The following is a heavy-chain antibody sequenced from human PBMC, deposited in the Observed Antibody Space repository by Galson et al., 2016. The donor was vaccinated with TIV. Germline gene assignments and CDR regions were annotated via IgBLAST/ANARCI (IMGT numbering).Heavy chain of an antibody. CDR2: VIPNSGKT. D-gene: IGHD2-21*02. CDR3: ARLASCGGDCYYVDS. J-gene: IGHJ4*02. Sequence: SVKVSCKASGYTFTNSEINWVRQATGQGLEWMGWVIPNSGKTSYAQKLQGRLTMTRDTSMSTAYMELRSLKSDDTAVYYCARLASCGGDCYYVDSWGQGTLVTVSS. CDR1: GYTFTNSE. V-gene: IGHV1-8*01.